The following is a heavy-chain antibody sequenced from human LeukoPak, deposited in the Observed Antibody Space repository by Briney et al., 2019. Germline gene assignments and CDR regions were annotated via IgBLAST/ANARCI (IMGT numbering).Heavy chain of an antibody. Sequence: ASVKVSCKASGYTFTSYAMNWVRQAPGQGLEWMGWIYTNTGNPTYAQGFTGRFVFSLDTSVSTAYLQISSLKAEDTAVYYCARDKYCSSTSCYEGLDYWGQGTLVTISS. CDR1: GYTFTSYA. CDR3: ARDKYCSSTSCYEGLDY. D-gene: IGHD2-2*01. CDR2: IYTNTGNP. J-gene: IGHJ4*02. V-gene: IGHV7-4-1*02.